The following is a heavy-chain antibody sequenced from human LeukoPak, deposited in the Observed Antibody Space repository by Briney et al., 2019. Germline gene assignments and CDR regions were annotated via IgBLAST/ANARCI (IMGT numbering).Heavy chain of an antibody. CDR1: GYTFTSYG. CDR2: ISAYNGNT. J-gene: IGHJ3*02. V-gene: IGHV1-18*01. Sequence: GASVKVSCKASGYTFTSYGISWVRQAPGQGLEWMGWISAYNGNTNYAQKLQGRVTMSTDTSTSTGYMELRNLRSDDTAVYYCARGLQETLAWLKALSAFDIWGQGTMVTVSS. D-gene: IGHD5-24*01. CDR3: ARGLQETLAWLKALSAFDI.